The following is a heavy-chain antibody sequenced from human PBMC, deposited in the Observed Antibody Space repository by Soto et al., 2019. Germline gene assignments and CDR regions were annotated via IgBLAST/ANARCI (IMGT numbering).Heavy chain of an antibody. J-gene: IGHJ6*02. CDR2: VYSGGST. CDR3: ARGPGMASGMDV. Sequence: GGSLRLSCAASGFTVSSNYMSWVRQAPGKGLEWVSVVYSGGSTYYADSVKGRFTISRDNSKNTLYLQMNSLRAEDTAVYYCARGPGMASGMDVWGQGTTVTVSS. V-gene: IGHV3-53*01. CDR1: GFTVSSNY. D-gene: IGHD1-20*01.